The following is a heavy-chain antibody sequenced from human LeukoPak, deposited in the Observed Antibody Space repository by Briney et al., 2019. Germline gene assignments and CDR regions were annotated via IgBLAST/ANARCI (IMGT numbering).Heavy chain of an antibody. D-gene: IGHD2-2*01. V-gene: IGHV4-31*03. CDR2: IYYSGST. J-gene: IGHJ5*02. CDR1: GGSISSGGYY. CDR3: ARGGLDCSSTSCYGNWFDP. Sequence: SETLSLTCTVSGGSISSGGYYWSWIRQHPGKGLEWIGYIYYSGSTYYNPSLKSRVTITVDTSKNQFSLKLSSVTAADTAVYYCARGGLDCSSTSCYGNWFDPWGQGTQVTVSS.